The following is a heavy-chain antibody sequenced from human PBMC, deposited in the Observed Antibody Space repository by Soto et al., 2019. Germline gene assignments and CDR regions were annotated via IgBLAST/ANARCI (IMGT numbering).Heavy chain of an antibody. CDR2: IWQDGSNE. CDR1: EFALRSFG. Sequence: QVQLVESGGGVVQPGRSLRLSCAASEFALRSFGMHWVRQAPGKGLEWVAGIWQDGSNEFYAESVKGRFTISRDNSKNTLYLQMNSLRAEDTAVYYCARGGVVGYCRGGRCSDFDYWGQGTLVTVSS. J-gene: IGHJ4*02. D-gene: IGHD2-15*01. CDR3: ARGGVVGYCRGGRCSDFDY. V-gene: IGHV3-33*01.